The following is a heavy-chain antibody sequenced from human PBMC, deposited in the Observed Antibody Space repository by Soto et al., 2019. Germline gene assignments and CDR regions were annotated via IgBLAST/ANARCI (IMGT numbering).Heavy chain of an antibody. D-gene: IGHD4-17*01. J-gene: IGHJ4*02. Sequence: SETLSLTCTVSGGSISSYYWSWIWQPPGKGLEWIGYIYYSGSTNYNPSLKSRVTISVDTSKNQFSLKLSSVTAADTAVYYCARDNGYGDYGYWGQGTLVTVSS. CDR1: GGSISSYY. V-gene: IGHV4-59*01. CDR2: IYYSGST. CDR3: ARDNGYGDYGY.